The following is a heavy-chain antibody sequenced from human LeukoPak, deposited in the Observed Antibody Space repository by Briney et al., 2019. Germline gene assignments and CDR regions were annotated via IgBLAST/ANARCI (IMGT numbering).Heavy chain of an antibody. CDR2: IYYSGST. D-gene: IGHD6-13*01. Sequence: SETLSLTCTVSGGSISSYYWSWIRQPPGKGLEWIGYIYYSGSTNYNPSLKSRVTISVDTSKNQFSLKLSSVTAADTAVYYCARVFEGIAGQLDYWGQGTLVTVSS. CDR3: ARVFEGIAGQLDY. V-gene: IGHV4-59*01. J-gene: IGHJ4*02. CDR1: GGSISSYY.